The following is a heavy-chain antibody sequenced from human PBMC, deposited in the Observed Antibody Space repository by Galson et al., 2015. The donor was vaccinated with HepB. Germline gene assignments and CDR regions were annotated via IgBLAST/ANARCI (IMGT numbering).Heavy chain of an antibody. V-gene: IGHV7-4-1*02. J-gene: IGHJ6*02. Sequence: SVKVSCKASGYTFTNYAMNWVRQAPGQGLEWMGWINTNTGNPTSAQGFTGRFVFSLDTSVSTAYLQISSLKAEDTAVYYCARVMQYYDTLTGYYPHYSYGMDVWGQGTTVTVSS. D-gene: IGHD3-9*01. CDR3: ARVMQYYDTLTGYYPHYSYGMDV. CDR2: INTNTGNP. CDR1: GYTFTNYA.